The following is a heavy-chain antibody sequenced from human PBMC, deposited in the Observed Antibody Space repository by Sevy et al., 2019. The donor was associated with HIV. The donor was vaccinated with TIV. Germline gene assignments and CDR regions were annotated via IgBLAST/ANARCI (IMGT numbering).Heavy chain of an antibody. D-gene: IGHD3-10*01. CDR3: ARGVYYGSGSRSTYYYYYGMDV. CDR2: IYTSGST. CDR1: GGSISSYY. J-gene: IGHJ6*02. V-gene: IGHV4-4*07. Sequence: SETLSLTCTVSGGSISSYYWSWIRQPAGKGLEWIGRIYTSGSTIYNPSLKSRVTMSVDTSKNQFSLKLSSVTAADTAVYYCARGVYYGSGSRSTYYYYYGMDVWGQGTTVTVSS.